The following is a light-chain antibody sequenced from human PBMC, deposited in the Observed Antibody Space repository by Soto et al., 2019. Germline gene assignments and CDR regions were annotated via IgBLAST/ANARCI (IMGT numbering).Light chain of an antibody. CDR2: GAS. Sequence: EIVLTQSPGTLSLSPGERATLSCRASQSVSSSYLAWYQQKPGQAPRLLIYGASSRATGIPDRFSGSGSGTDFTLTISRLEPEDFAGYYCQQYGSSPPYTFGRGTKLEIK. J-gene: IGKJ2*01. V-gene: IGKV3-20*01. CDR1: QSVSSSY. CDR3: QQYGSSPPYT.